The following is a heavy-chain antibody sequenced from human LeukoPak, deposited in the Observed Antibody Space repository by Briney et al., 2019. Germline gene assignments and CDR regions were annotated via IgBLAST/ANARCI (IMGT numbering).Heavy chain of an antibody. Sequence: GGSLRLSCAASGFTFSSYGMSWVRQAPGKGLEWVSAISGSGGSTYYADSVKGRFTISRDNSKNTLYLQMNSLRAEDTAVYYCAKVFGGVVAWYFDLWGRGTLVTVSS. J-gene: IGHJ2*01. V-gene: IGHV3-23*01. D-gene: IGHD3-16*01. CDR2: ISGSGGST. CDR1: GFTFSSYG. CDR3: AKVFGGVVAWYFDL.